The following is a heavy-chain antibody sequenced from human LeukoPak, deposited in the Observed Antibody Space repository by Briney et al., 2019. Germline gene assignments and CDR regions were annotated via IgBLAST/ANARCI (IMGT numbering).Heavy chain of an antibody. J-gene: IGHJ6*02. D-gene: IGHD3-16*02. Sequence: SGPALVKPTQTLTLTCTFSGFSLSTSGMCVSWIRLPPGKALEWLARIDWDDDKYYSTSLKTRLTISKDTSKNQVVLTMTNMDPVDTATYYCARIRLVPNTFGGVIVIYGMDVWGQGTTVTVSS. V-gene: IGHV2-70*11. CDR3: ARIRLVPNTFGGVIVIYGMDV. CDR1: GFSLSTSGMC. CDR2: IDWDDDK.